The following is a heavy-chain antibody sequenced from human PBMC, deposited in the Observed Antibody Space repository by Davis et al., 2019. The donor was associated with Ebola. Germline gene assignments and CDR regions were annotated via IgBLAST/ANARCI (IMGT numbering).Heavy chain of an antibody. J-gene: IGHJ5*02. CDR3: ARGRTVTGTRGLSWFDP. CDR1: GYTFTSYY. Sequence: AASVKVSCKASGYTFTSYYMHWVRQAPGQGLEWMGIINPSGGSTSYAQKFQGRVTMTRDTSATTAYMELSSLRSEDTAAYYCARGRTVTGTRGLSWFDPWGQGALVTVSS. CDR2: INPSGGST. V-gene: IGHV1-46*01. D-gene: IGHD6-19*01.